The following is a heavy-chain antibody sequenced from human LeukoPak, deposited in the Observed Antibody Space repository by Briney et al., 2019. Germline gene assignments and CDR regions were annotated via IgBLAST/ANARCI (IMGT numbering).Heavy chain of an antibody. V-gene: IGHV3-23*01. J-gene: IGHJ4*02. D-gene: IGHD3-22*01. CDR2: ITSSGADS. CDR3: AKGGAVVLTGFDS. CDR1: GFTFANYA. Sequence: GGSLRLSCAASGFTFANYAMNWVRQAPGKGLEWVAVITSSGADSYYSDSVRGRFTISRDNSKNTLYLQMNSLRAEDTAAYYCAKGGAVVLTGFDSWGQGTLVSVSS.